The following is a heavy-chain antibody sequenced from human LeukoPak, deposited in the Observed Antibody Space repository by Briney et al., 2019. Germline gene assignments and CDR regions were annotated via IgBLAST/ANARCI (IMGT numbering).Heavy chain of an antibody. Sequence: GKSLKISCKGSGYSFSSYWIAWVRQMPGKGLEWMGIIYPGDSDSKYSRSFQGQVTTSADKSINTAYLQWSSLKASDSAMYYCARRLGGADVFDIWGQGTMVTVSS. CDR2: IYPGDSDS. J-gene: IGHJ3*02. CDR3: ARRLGGADVFDI. V-gene: IGHV5-51*01. CDR1: GYSFSSYW. D-gene: IGHD3-16*01.